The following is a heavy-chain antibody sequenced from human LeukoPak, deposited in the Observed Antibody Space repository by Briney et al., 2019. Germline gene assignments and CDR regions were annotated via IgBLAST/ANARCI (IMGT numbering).Heavy chain of an antibody. CDR2: IYPGDSDT. CDR3: ASPYYYGSGSYDSGTAFDI. D-gene: IGHD3-10*01. J-gene: IGHJ3*02. V-gene: IGHV5-51*01. Sequence: GESLKISCKGSGYSFTSYWIGWVRQMPGKGLEWMGIIYPGDSDTRYSPSFQGQVTISADKSISTAYLQWSSLKASDTAIYYCASPYYYGSGSYDSGTAFDIWGQGTMVTVSS. CDR1: GYSFTSYW.